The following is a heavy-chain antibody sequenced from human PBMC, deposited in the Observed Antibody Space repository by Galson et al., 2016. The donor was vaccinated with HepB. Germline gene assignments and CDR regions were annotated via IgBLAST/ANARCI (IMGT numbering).Heavy chain of an antibody. Sequence: SLRLSCAASGVTFRRYWVGWGRQAPGKGLEWVANIKADGSEKYCVDSENGRFTISRDNAKNSLHLQMNSLRAEDTAVYYCARESCQGYCLYHYYGMDVWGQGTTVTVSS. J-gene: IGHJ6*02. CDR2: IKADGSEK. V-gene: IGHV3-7*01. CDR3: ARESCQGYCLYHYYGMDV. CDR1: GVTFRRYW. D-gene: IGHD2-15*01.